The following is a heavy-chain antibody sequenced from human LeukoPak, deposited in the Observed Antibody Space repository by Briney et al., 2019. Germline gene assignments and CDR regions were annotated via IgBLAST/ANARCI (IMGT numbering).Heavy chain of an antibody. J-gene: IGHJ4*02. CDR1: GGSISSYY. D-gene: IGHD7-27*01. CDR2: IYYSGST. Sequence: SETLSLTCTVPGGSISSYYWSWIRQPPGKGLEWIGYIYYSGSTNYNPSLKSRVTISVDTSKNQFSLKLSSVTAADTAVYYCARGSTGDPHFDYWGQGTLVTVSS. CDR3: ARGSTGDPHFDY. V-gene: IGHV4-59*01.